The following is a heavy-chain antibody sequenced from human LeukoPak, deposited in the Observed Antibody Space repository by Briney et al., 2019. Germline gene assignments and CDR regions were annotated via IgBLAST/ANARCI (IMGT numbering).Heavy chain of an antibody. CDR3: TRTNYGDYNWFDP. J-gene: IGHJ5*02. Sequence: SETLSLTCAVSGGAVSSGSYYWSWIRQPPGQGLEWIGYIHYSGSTKYNPSLKSRVTMSVDTSKNQFSLKVTSVTAADTAIYYCTRTNYGDYNWFDPWGQGTLVTVSS. CDR1: GGAVSSGSYY. V-gene: IGHV4-61*01. CDR2: IHYSGST. D-gene: IGHD4-17*01.